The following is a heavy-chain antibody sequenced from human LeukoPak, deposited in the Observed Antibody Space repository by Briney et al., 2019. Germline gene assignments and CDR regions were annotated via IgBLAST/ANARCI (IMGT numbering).Heavy chain of an antibody. V-gene: IGHV4-34*01. D-gene: IGHD6-13*01. Sequence: SETLSLTCAVYGGSFSDYYWSWIRQPPGKGLEWIGSIYYSGSTYYNPSLKSRVTISVDTSKNQFSLKLSSVTAADTAVYYCARHNLPYSSSWRDVGAHFDYWGQGTLVTVSS. J-gene: IGHJ4*02. CDR2: IYYSGST. CDR3: ARHNLPYSSSWRDVGAHFDY. CDR1: GGSFSDYY.